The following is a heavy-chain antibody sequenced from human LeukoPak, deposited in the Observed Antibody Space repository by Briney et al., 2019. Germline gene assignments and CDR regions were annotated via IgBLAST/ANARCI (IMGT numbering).Heavy chain of an antibody. Sequence: SGGSLRLSCAASGFTFSNYWMHWVRQAPGKGLVWVSRINSDGSSTNYADSVKGRFTISRDNAKNTLYLQMNSLRAEDTAVYYCARGCYGDYVCLDYWGQGTPVTVSS. CDR3: ARGCYGDYVCLDY. D-gene: IGHD4-17*01. CDR2: INSDGSST. CDR1: GFTFSNYW. V-gene: IGHV3-74*01. J-gene: IGHJ4*02.